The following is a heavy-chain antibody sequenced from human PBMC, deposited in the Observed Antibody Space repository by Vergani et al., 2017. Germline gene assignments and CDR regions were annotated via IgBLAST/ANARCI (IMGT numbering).Heavy chain of an antibody. J-gene: IGHJ6*02. CDR3: ARGLFPDYGMDV. CDR2: ISSSGSTI. D-gene: IGHD3-22*01. Sequence: EVQLLESGGGLVQPGGSLRLSCAASGFTFSSYEMNWVRQAPGKGLEWVSYISSSGSTIYYADSVKGRFTISRDNSKNSLYLQMNSLRTEDTALYYCARGLFPDYGMDVWGQGTTVTVSS. V-gene: IGHV3-48*03. CDR1: GFTFSSYE.